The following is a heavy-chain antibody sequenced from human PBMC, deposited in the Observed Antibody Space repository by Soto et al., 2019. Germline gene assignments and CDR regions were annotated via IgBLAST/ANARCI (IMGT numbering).Heavy chain of an antibody. CDR2: VSDTGIST. CDR1: GFTFRSYA. D-gene: IGHD3-22*01. V-gene: IGHV3-23*01. J-gene: IGHJ5*01. CDR3: AKSYFDSSGFDS. Sequence: EVQLLDSGGGLVQPGGSLRLSCAASGFTFRSYALSWVRQAPGKGLEWVSTVSDTGISTYYAGSVTGRFPISRDNSRNTVYLQMNSLRAEDTAVYYCAKSYFDSSGFDSWGLGTLVTVSS.